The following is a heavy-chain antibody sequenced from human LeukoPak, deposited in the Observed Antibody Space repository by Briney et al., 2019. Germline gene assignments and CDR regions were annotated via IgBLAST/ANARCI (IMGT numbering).Heavy chain of an antibody. Sequence: PGGSLRLSCAASGFTFSSYGMHWVRQAPGKGLEWVAVISYDGSNKYYADSVKGRFTISRDNSENTLYLQMNSLRAEDTAVYYCARDHHYYDSSGLRSGCIDYWGQGTLVTVSS. CDR3: ARDHHYYDSSGLRSGCIDY. CDR1: GFTFSSYG. V-gene: IGHV3-30*03. D-gene: IGHD3-22*01. CDR2: ISYDGSNK. J-gene: IGHJ4*02.